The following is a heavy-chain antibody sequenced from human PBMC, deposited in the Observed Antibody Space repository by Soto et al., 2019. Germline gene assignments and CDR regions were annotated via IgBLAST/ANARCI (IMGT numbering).Heavy chain of an antibody. D-gene: IGHD5-12*01. CDR1: GGSFSGYY. J-gene: IGHJ6*02. CDR2: INHSGST. V-gene: IGHV4-34*01. Sequence: QVQLQQWGAGLLKPSETLSLTCAVYGGSFSGYYWSWIRQPPGKGLEWIGEINHSGSTNYNPSLRSRLTLPVDTSKNQFSLKLSSVTAADTAVYYCARVRGYDYLSYYYYYGMDVWGQGTTVTVSS. CDR3: ARVRGYDYLSYYYYYGMDV.